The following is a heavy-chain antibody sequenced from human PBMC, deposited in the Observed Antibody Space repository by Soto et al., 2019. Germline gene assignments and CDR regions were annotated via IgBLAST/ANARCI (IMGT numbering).Heavy chain of an antibody. D-gene: IGHD1-20*01. CDR2: IKQDGSEK. Sequence: EVQLVESGGGLVQPGGSLRLSCAASGFPFSSHWMTWVRQAPGKGLEWVAYIKQDGSEKYYVDSVMGRFTMSRDNTQSSLSLQMNTLRVEDSAVYYGARITSPGYFDSWGQGTLVTVSS. V-gene: IGHV3-7*05. J-gene: IGHJ4*02. CDR3: ARITSPGYFDS. CDR1: GFPFSSHW.